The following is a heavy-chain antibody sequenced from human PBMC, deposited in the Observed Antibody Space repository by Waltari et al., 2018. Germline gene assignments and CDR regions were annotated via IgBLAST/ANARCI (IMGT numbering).Heavy chain of an antibody. Sequence: EVQLVESGGGLVQPGGSLRLSCAASGFTFSSYAMSWVRPAPGKGLEWVSAISGSGGSTYYADSVKGRFTISRDNSKNTLYLQMNSLRAEDTAVYYCAKTSGGDYYYYYYMDVWGKGTTVTVSS. CDR1: GFTFSSYA. CDR3: AKTSGGDYYYYYYMDV. D-gene: IGHD3-10*01. V-gene: IGHV3-23*04. CDR2: ISGSGGST. J-gene: IGHJ6*03.